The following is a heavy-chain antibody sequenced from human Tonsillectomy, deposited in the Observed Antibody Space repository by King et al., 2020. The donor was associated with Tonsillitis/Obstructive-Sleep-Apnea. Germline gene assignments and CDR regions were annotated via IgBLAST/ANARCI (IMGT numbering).Heavy chain of an antibody. CDR3: ARDRYCTSTSCPRAFDI. CDR1: GFTFSSYG. J-gene: IGHJ3*02. CDR2: IWYDGSNK. V-gene: IGHV3-33*01. D-gene: IGHD2-2*01. Sequence: QLVQSGGGVVQPGRSLRLSCAASGFTFSSYGMHWVRQAPGKGLEWVAVIWYDGSNKYYADSVKGRFTISRDNSKNTLYLQMNSLRAEDTAVYYCARDRYCTSTSCPRAFDIWGQGTMVTVSS.